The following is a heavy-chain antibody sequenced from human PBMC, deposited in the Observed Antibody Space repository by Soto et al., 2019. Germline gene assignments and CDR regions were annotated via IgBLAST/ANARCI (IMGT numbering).Heavy chain of an antibody. CDR3: AREWGLLTYYVRNV. CDR1: GDSVTSGSYY. Sequence: SETLSLTCIVSGDSVTSGSYYWTWLRQPPGKGLEWIGYISYTGRTKYNPSLQSRVTISVDTSKNDFSLNLSSVTAADTAVYFCAREWGLLTYYVRNVWCQGTAVTVCS. J-gene: IGHJ6*02. CDR2: ISYTGRT. V-gene: IGHV4-61*03. D-gene: IGHD3-10*01.